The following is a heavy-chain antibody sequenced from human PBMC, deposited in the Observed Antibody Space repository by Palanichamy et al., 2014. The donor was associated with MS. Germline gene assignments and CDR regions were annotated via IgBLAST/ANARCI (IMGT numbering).Heavy chain of an antibody. Sequence: QVQLVQSGAEVKKPGSSVKVSCKASGGTFSSYAISWVRQAPGQGLEWMGGIIPIFGTANYAQKFQGRVTITADKSTSTAYMELSSLRSEDTAVYYCATRRVYGGNIYYYYGMDVWGQGTTVTVSS. CDR2: IIPIFGTA. CDR3: ATRRVYGGNIYYYYGMDV. V-gene: IGHV1-69*06. CDR1: GGTFSSYA. D-gene: IGHD4-23*01. J-gene: IGHJ6*02.